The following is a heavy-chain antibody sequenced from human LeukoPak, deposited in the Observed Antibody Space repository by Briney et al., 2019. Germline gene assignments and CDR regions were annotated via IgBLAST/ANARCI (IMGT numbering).Heavy chain of an antibody. D-gene: IGHD6-13*01. CDR3: ARHIAAAGMNDAFDI. V-gene: IGHV5-51*01. CDR1: GCSFTSYW. CDR2: IYPGDSDT. J-gene: IGHJ3*02. Sequence: GESLKISCKGSGCSFTSYWIGWVRQMPGKGLEWMGIIYPGDSDTRYSPSFQGQVTISADKSISTAYLQWSSLKASDTAMYYCARHIAAAGMNDAFDIWGQGTMVTVSS.